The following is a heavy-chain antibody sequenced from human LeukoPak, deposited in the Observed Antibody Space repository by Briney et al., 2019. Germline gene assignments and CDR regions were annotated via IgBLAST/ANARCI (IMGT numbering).Heavy chain of an antibody. Sequence: GGSLRLSCAASGFTLSSYGVHWVRQAPGKGLEWVAFIRFDGSNENYADSVKGRFTISRDNAKNSLYLQMNSLRAEDTAVYYCARDRGAGYSSGWYSSDFDYWGQGTLVTVSS. CDR3: ARDRGAGYSSGWYSSDFDY. CDR1: GFTLSSYG. V-gene: IGHV3-30*02. CDR2: IRFDGSNE. D-gene: IGHD6-19*01. J-gene: IGHJ4*02.